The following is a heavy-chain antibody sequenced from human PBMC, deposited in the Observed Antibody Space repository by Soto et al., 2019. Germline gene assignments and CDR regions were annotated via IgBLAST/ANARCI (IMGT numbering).Heavy chain of an antibody. J-gene: IGHJ6*02. CDR2: IYPGDSDT. V-gene: IGHV5-51*01. Sequence: GESLKSSCKGCGYSYTSYWIGWVRQMPGKGLEWMGIIYPGDSDTRYSPSFQGQVTISADKSISTAYLQWSSLKASDTAMYYCARQSDRENYYYGMDVWGQGTTVTVSS. CDR3: ARQSDRENYYYGMDV. CDR1: GYSYTSYW.